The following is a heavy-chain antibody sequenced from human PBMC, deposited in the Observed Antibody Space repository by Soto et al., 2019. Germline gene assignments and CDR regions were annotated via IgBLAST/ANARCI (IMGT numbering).Heavy chain of an antibody. Sequence: QVQLVQSGAEVKKPGSSVRVSCKASGTIFSSDTIRWVRQAPGQGLEWMGRIIPILGETNSAQKFQGRVTLTADKSTNTYYLQLNILRLEDTAVYYCARGLGGRMDDWGQGTTVTVSS. D-gene: IGHD3-16*01. CDR1: GTIFSSDT. V-gene: IGHV1-69*08. CDR3: ARGLGGRMDD. J-gene: IGHJ6*02. CDR2: IIPILGET.